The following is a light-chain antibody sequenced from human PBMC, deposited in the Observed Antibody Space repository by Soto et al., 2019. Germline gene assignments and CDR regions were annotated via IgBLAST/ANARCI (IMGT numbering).Light chain of an antibody. CDR3: LLSYSGARPHV. CDR2: DTS. V-gene: IGLV7-46*01. Sequence: QAVVTQEPSGTASPGGKVPSPVGPKNEDFTRTHNPYWFQRKPGQAPRTLIYDTSNKYPWTPARFSGSLLGAKAALTLSGAQPEDESGYYCLLSYSGARPHVFGSGTKVTV. CDR1: NEDFTRTHN. J-gene: IGLJ1*01.